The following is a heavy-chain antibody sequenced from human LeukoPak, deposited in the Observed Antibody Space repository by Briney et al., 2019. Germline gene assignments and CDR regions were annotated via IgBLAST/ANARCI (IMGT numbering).Heavy chain of an antibody. CDR2: IWYDGSNK. V-gene: IGHV3-33*01. CDR1: GFTFRSYG. Sequence: GGSLRLSCAASGFTFRSYGMLWVRQAPGKGLEGVAVIWYDGSNKFYADSVEGGFNISRDNSKNTLYLQMHSLRAEDTAVYYCARDPRYSSSWYYYYYGMDVWGQGTTVTVSS. D-gene: IGHD6-13*01. J-gene: IGHJ6*02. CDR3: ARDPRYSSSWYYYYYGMDV.